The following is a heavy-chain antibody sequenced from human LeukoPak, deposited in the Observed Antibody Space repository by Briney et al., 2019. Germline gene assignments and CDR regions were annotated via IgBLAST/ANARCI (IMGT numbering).Heavy chain of an antibody. Sequence: GGSLRLSCAASGFTFSSYSMNWVRQAPGKGLEWVSSISSSSSYIYYADSVKGRFTISRDNAKNSLYLQMNSLRAEDTAVYYCARGRCSSTSCPIDYWGQGTLVTVSS. D-gene: IGHD2-2*01. CDR3: ARGRCSSTSCPIDY. CDR2: ISSSSSYI. V-gene: IGHV3-21*01. J-gene: IGHJ4*02. CDR1: GFTFSSYS.